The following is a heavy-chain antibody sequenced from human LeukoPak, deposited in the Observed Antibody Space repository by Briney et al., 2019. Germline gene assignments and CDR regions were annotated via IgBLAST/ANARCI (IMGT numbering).Heavy chain of an antibody. D-gene: IGHD2-15*01. CDR2: ISYDGSDK. V-gene: IGHV3-30*18. CDR1: GFTFSSYG. CDR3: AKADDHCSGCSYHVFDY. Sequence: GTSLSLSCAASGFTFSSYGIHWVRQAPGKGLEWVAVISYDGSDKYYVDSVKGRFTISSDNSKTTLYLQMNSLRAEDTAVYYCAKADDHCSGCSYHVFDYWGRGTLVTVSS. J-gene: IGHJ4*02.